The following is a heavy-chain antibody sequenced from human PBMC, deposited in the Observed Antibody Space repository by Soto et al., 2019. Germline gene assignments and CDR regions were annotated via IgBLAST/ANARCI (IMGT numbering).Heavy chain of an antibody. D-gene: IGHD1-1*01. J-gene: IGHJ5*02. V-gene: IGHV4-30-4*02. CDR2: IYFSEST. Sequence: SDTLSLTCNVSGASISSGDYYWSWIRQPPGKGLEWIGYIYFSESTSYNPSLKSRVTISGDKSKNHFSLRLTSVTAADTAVYYCARDQLEGNWFDPWGQGTLVTVSS. CDR3: ARDQLEGNWFDP. CDR1: GASISSGDYY.